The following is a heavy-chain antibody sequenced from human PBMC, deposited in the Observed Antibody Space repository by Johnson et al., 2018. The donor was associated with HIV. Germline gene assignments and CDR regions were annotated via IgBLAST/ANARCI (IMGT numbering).Heavy chain of an antibody. J-gene: IGHJ3*02. D-gene: IGHD2-8*01. Sequence: QVQLVESVGGLVQPGGSLRLSCAASGFIFSDSYMNWIRQAPGKGLEWVSYISGSDGAIWYADSVKGRFTVSRDNAKNSFYLQMNSLRAEDTAVYYCARSVNAGRPFDIWGQGTLVTVSS. V-gene: IGHV3-11*04. CDR3: ARSVNAGRPFDI. CDR1: GFIFSDSY. CDR2: ISGSDGAI.